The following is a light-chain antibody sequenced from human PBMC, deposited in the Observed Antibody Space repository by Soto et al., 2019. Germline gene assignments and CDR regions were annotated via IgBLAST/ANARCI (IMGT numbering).Light chain of an antibody. Sequence: QLVLTQSPSASASLGASVKLTCTLSSGHSSYAIAWHQQQPEKGPRYLMKLNSDGSHRKGDRIPDRFSGSSSGAEHYLTISSLQSEDEADYYCQTWGTGIGVFGGGTKLTVL. CDR1: SGHSSYA. J-gene: IGLJ2*01. CDR3: QTWGTGIGV. V-gene: IGLV4-69*01. CDR2: LNSDGSH.